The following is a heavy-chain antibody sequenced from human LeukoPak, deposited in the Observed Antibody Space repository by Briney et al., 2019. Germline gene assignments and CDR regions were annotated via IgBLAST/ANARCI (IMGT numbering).Heavy chain of an antibody. J-gene: IGHJ4*02. CDR1: GFTVISNY. V-gene: IGHV3-53*01. CDR3: ARAPPGSSGGYFDY. Sequence: RGSLRLSSAASGFTVISNYRSWVRQAPGKGLEWVSVVYTDKNDGNTYYAASVKGRFTISRDNSENTLYLQMDSLRVEDTAVYYCARAPPGSSGGYFDYWGQGALVTVSS. CDR2: VYTDKNDGNT. D-gene: IGHD2-8*02.